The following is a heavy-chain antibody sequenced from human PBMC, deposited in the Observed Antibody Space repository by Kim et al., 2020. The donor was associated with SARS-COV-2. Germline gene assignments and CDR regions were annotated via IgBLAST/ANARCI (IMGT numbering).Heavy chain of an antibody. D-gene: IGHD3-22*01. J-gene: IGHJ2*01. Sequence: VKGRFTISRDNSKNTLYLQMNSLRAEDTAVYYCAKDKGYDSSGPYWYFDLWGRGTLVTVSS. CDR3: AKDKGYDSSGPYWYFDL. V-gene: IGHV3-23*01.